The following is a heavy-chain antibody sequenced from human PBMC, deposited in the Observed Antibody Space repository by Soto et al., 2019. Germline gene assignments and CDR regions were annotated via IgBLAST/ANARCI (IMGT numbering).Heavy chain of an antibody. CDR1: VGSFSGYY. J-gene: IGHJ1*01. CDR3: VGHFNARGGGHFPH. Sequence: SETRSLTCAGYVGSFSGYYWSWIRQPPGKGLEWTGSMSRSGSTHYNPSLKSRLTISLDMSKNHFSLDLRSVTAADTAVYYCVGHFNARGGGHFPHWGQGTPVTVSS. V-gene: IGHV4-34*01. CDR2: MSRSGST. D-gene: IGHD3-10*01.